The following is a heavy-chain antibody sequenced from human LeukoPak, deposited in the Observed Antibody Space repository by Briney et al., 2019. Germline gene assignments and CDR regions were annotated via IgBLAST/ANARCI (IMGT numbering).Heavy chain of an antibody. Sequence: PGGSLRLSCATSGFAFISFAMHWVRQAPGKGLEWVAVISYDGSNIYYADSVKGRFTISRDNSRNTLYLQMHSLSAEDTALYFCVRPYYYDTSGYYLYPWGQGTLVTVSS. D-gene: IGHD3-22*01. J-gene: IGHJ5*02. CDR1: GFAFISFA. V-gene: IGHV3-30-3*01. CDR3: VRPYYYDTSGYYLYP. CDR2: ISYDGSNI.